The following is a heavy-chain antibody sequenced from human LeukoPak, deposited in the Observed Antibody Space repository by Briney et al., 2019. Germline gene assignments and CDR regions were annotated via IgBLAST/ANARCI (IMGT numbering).Heavy chain of an antibody. Sequence: SETLSLTCALYGGSFSGYYWSWIRQPPGKGLEWIGEINHSGSTNYNPSLKSRVTISVDTSKNQFSLKLSSVTAADTAVYYCARIGCSGGSCYLNYYYGMDVWGKGTTVTVSS. CDR3: ARIGCSGGSCYLNYYYGMDV. J-gene: IGHJ6*04. D-gene: IGHD2-15*01. CDR1: GGSFSGYY. V-gene: IGHV4-34*01. CDR2: INHSGST.